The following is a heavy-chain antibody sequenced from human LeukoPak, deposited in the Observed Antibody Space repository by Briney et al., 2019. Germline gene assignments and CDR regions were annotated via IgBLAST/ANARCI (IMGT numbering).Heavy chain of an antibody. D-gene: IGHD2-15*01. V-gene: IGHV3-33*01. CDR3: ARGYCSGGSCFYGMGV. Sequence: PGGSLRLSCAASGFTFSNYGMHWVRQTPGKGLEGVAVIWYDGSNKYYADSVQGRFTISRDNSKNMLYLQMNSLRAEDTAVYYCARGYCSGGSCFYGMGVWGKGTTVTVSS. J-gene: IGHJ6*04. CDR1: GFTFSNYG. CDR2: IWYDGSNK.